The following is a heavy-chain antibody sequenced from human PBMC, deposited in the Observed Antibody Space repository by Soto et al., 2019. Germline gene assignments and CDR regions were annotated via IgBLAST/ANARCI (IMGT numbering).Heavy chain of an antibody. J-gene: IGHJ6*02. CDR1: GFTFSSYS. D-gene: IGHD3-3*01. Sequence: PGGSLRLSCAASGFTFSSYSMNWVRQAPGKGLEWASYISSSSSTIYYADSVKGRFTISRDNAKNSLYLQMNSLRDEDTAVYYCARDFPYYDFWSGYYPLWYYGMDVWGQGTTVTVSS. CDR2: ISSSSSTI. CDR3: ARDFPYYDFWSGYYPLWYYGMDV. V-gene: IGHV3-48*02.